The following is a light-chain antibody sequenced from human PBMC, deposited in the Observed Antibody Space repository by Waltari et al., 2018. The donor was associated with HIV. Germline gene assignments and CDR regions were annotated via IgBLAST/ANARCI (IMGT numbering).Light chain of an antibody. Sequence: DIQMTQSPSSLSASVGDRVTITCQASHHTSFSLNWYQQQPGKAPKLLIYDASKLERGVPSRFTGSGSGTNFTFTITSLQAEDIATYYCQQYRSLPNTFGGGTKVEI. CDR2: DAS. J-gene: IGKJ4*01. V-gene: IGKV1-33*01. CDR1: HHTSFS. CDR3: QQYRSLPNT.